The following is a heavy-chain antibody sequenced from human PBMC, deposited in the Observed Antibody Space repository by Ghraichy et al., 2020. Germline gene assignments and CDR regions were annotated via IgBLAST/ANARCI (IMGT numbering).Heavy chain of an antibody. CDR3: ARVIFIVGATNDY. Sequence: ASVKVSCKASGYRFSSYGITWVRQAPGQGLEWMGWISAHDGETNYAQNLQGRVTMTTDISTSTAYMELRSLRSDDTAVYYCARVIFIVGATNDYWGQGTLVTVSS. J-gene: IGHJ4*02. V-gene: IGHV1-18*01. CDR2: ISAHDGET. D-gene: IGHD1-26*01. CDR1: GYRFSSYG.